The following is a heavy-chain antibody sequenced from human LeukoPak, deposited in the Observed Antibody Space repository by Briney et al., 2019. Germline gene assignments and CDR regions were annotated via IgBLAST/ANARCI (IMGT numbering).Heavy chain of an antibody. Sequence: SETLSLTCVVYGGSFSGYYWSWIRQPPGKGLEWIGRISTSGSTNYNPSLKSRVTMSVDASKNQISLKLRAVTAADTAVYYCARGPGSGDPYGGGGVFVTWPQGTMVTVSS. CDR3: ARGPGSGDPYGGGGVFVT. D-gene: IGHD3-10*01. CDR2: ISTSGST. J-gene: IGHJ3*02. CDR1: GGSFSGYY. V-gene: IGHV4-59*10.